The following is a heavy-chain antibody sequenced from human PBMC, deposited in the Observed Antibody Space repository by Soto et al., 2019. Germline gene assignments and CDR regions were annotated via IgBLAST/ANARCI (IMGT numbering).Heavy chain of an antibody. J-gene: IGHJ4*01. CDR2: ISASGGPT. CDR1: GFSITSFA. V-gene: IGHV3-23*01. D-gene: IGHD1-26*01. Sequence: GGSLRLSCVASGFSITSFAMSWVRQAPGKGLEWVSAISASGGPTYADSVKGRFTISRDNSKSTLYLQMNSLRVEDTAVYYCAKVLSSGSYSGALEYWGHGALVTVSS. CDR3: AKVLSSGSYSGALEY.